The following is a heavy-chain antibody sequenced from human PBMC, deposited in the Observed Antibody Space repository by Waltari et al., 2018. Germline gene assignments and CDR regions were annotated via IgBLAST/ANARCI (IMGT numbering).Heavy chain of an antibody. CDR1: GFPFSSYW. CDR2: IKQDGSEK. D-gene: IGHD3-22*01. V-gene: IGHV3-7*01. J-gene: IGHJ4*02. Sequence: EVQLVESGGGLVQPGGSLRLSCAASGFPFSSYWMSWLRQAPGKGLAGVANIKQDGSEKYYVDSVKGRFTISRDNAKNSLYLQMNSLRAEDTAVYYCARDLGSSGYYPYFDYWGQGTLVTVSS. CDR3: ARDLGSSGYYPYFDY.